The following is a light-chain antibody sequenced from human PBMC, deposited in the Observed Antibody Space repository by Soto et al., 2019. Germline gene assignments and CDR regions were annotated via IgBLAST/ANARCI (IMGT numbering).Light chain of an antibody. Sequence: EKVVTQSPATLSVSPGERATLSCRVRQTVSSNLAWYQQKPGQAPRLLIYGASTRATGIPARFSGSGSGTEFTLTISSLHSEDFAVYYCQQYNTWPFTFGPGTKVDIK. CDR3: QQYNTWPFT. J-gene: IGKJ3*01. V-gene: IGKV3-15*01. CDR1: QTVSSN. CDR2: GAS.